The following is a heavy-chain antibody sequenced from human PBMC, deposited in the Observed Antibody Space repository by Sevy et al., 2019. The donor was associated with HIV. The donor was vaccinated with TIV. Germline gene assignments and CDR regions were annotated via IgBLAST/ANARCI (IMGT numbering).Heavy chain of an antibody. CDR1: GFTFSSFA. V-gene: IGHV3-23*01. CDR3: AKDTDSGSYLNDAFDI. J-gene: IGHJ3*02. CDR2: LNGSGGRT. Sequence: GGSLRLCCAASGFTFSSFAMSWVRQTPVKGLEWVSGLNGSGGRTYYPDSVKGRFTISRDNSKNTLYLQMNSLRAEDTAVYYCAKDTDSGSYLNDAFDIWGQGTMVTVSS. D-gene: IGHD1-26*01.